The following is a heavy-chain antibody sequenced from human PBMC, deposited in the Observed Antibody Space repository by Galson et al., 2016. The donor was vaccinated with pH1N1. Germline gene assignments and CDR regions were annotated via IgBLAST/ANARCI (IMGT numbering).Heavy chain of an antibody. D-gene: IGHD4-17*01. Sequence: SVKVSCKASGYTFTDYYMHWVRQAPGQGLGWMGRINPKSGGTNFAQKFEGRVSLTRDTAISTVYMELSRLTAEDTATYFCSRDGDRRGDYRPWGDYWGQGSLVIVSS. V-gene: IGHV1/OR15-1*04. J-gene: IGHJ4*02. CDR1: GYTFTDYY. CDR2: INPKSGGT. CDR3: SRDGDRRGDYRPWGDY.